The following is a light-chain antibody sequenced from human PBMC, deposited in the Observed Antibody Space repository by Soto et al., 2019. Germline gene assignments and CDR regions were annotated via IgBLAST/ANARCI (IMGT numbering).Light chain of an antibody. J-gene: IGLJ2*01. V-gene: IGLV2-14*01. CDR3: SLYTVSTDVV. CDR1: TSDFINYNY. Sequence: QSALTQPASLSGSPGQSITISCTGATSDFINYNYVSWYQHHPGKAPQLMIYEVTNRPSGVSSRFSGSKSGSTASLTISGLQPEDEAFYYCSLYTVSTDVVFGGGTKVTVL. CDR2: EVT.